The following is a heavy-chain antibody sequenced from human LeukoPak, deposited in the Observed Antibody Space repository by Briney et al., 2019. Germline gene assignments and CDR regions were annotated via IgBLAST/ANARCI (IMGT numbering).Heavy chain of an antibody. CDR1: GFTFSNYW. Sequence: GGSLRLSCAASGFTFSNYWMHWVRQAPGKGLVWVSRINSDESDTNYADSVKGRFTISMDNARHTVYLQMNSLRAEDTAVYYCARGWVPSDITLKWGQRTMVTVSS. J-gene: IGHJ3*01. V-gene: IGHV3-74*01. CDR3: ARGWVPSDITLK. D-gene: IGHD3-22*01. CDR2: INSDESDT.